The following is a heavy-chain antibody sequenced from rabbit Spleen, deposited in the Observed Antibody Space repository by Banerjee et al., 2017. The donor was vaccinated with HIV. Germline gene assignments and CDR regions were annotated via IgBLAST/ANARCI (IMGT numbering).Heavy chain of an antibody. J-gene: IGHJ6*01. CDR2: IYAGSSGST. CDR3: ARDAGTSFSTYGMDL. CDR1: GFSFSSRYY. D-gene: IGHD8-1*01. V-gene: IGHV1S40*01. Sequence: QSLEESGGDLVKPGASLTLTCTASGFSFSSRYYMCWVRQTPGKGLEWIASIYAGSSGSTYSATWAKGRFTISKTSSTTVTLQMTSLTVADTATYFCARDAGTSFSTYGMDLWGQGTLVTVS.